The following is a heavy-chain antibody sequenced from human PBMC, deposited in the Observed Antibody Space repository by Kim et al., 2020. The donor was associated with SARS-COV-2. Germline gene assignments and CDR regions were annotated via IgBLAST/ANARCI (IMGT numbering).Heavy chain of an antibody. V-gene: IGHV3-48*03. D-gene: IGHD1-26*01. CDR3: VRAKGGGFLLYGMDV. CDR1: GFTFSSYE. Sequence: GGSLRLSCAASGFTFSSYEMNWVRQAPGKGLEWVSYISSDGSSIYYADSLRGRFTISRDNAKNSLYLQMTSLRGDDTAVYYCVRAKGGGFLLYGMDVWGQGTTVAVSS. J-gene: IGHJ6*02. CDR2: ISSDGSSI.